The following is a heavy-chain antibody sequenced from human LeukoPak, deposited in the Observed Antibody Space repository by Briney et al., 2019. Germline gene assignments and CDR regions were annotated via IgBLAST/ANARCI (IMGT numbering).Heavy chain of an antibody. D-gene: IGHD3-10*01. CDR2: ISAYNGNT. V-gene: IGHV1-18*01. CDR3: ARDFFSSVAYYGSGSPY. CDR1: GYTFTSYG. J-gene: IGHJ4*02. Sequence: ASMKVSCKASGYTFTSYGISWVRQAPGQGLEWMGWISAYNGNTNYAQKLQGRVTMTTDTSTSTAYMELRSLRSDDTAVYYCARDFFSSVAYYGSGSPYWGQGTLVTVSS.